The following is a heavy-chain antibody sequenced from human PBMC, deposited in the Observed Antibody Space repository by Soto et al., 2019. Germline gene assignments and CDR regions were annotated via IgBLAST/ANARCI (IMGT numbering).Heavy chain of an antibody. CDR3: ARDDYDSSGYRYWYFDL. D-gene: IGHD3-22*01. Sequence: SETLSLTCTVSGGSITSSSYYWGWIRQPPGKGLEWIGNIYYSGSTYYNPSLRSRVTISIDTSKNQFSLKLSSVTAADTAVYYCARDDYDSSGYRYWYFDLWGRGTLVTVSS. CDR1: GGSITSSSYY. V-gene: IGHV4-39*07. J-gene: IGHJ2*01. CDR2: IYYSGST.